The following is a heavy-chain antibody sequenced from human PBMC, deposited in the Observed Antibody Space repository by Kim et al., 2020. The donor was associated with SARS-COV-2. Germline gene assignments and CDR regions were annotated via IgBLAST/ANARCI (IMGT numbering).Heavy chain of an antibody. D-gene: IGHD6-13*01. V-gene: IGHV6-1*01. J-gene: IGHJ4*02. CDR3: ARAPAADAFDY. Sequence: NDYAVSVKSRITINPDTSKNQFSLQLNSVTPEDTAVYYCARAPAADAFDYWGQGTLVTVSS. CDR2: N.